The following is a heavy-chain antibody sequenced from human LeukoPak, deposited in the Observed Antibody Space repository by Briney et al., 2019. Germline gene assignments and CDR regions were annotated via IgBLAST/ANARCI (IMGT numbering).Heavy chain of an antibody. CDR3: ARDSTSPYSTGPFDY. Sequence: SETRSLTCSVSGGSISSCYWSWIRQPPGKGLEWIGYIFYSGSTNFNPSLKSRLTMSVDTSKNQLSLEVTSVTAADTATYFCARDSTSPYSTGPFDYWGQGTLVTVSS. D-gene: IGHD2-8*02. V-gene: IGHV4-59*12. CDR1: GGSISSCY. CDR2: IFYSGST. J-gene: IGHJ4*02.